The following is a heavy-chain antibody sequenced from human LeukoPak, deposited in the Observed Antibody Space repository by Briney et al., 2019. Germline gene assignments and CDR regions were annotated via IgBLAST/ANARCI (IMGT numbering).Heavy chain of an antibody. CDR3: ASGYSSSSDAFDI. CDR2: ISSSSSYI. J-gene: IGHJ3*02. D-gene: IGHD6-13*01. CDR1: GFTFSSYS. V-gene: IGHV3-21*01. Sequence: PGGSLRPSCAASGFTFSSYSMNWVRQAPGKGLEWVSSISSSSSYIYYADSVKGRFTISRDNAKNSLYLQMNSLRAEDTAVYYCASGYSSSSDAFDIWGQGTMVTVSS.